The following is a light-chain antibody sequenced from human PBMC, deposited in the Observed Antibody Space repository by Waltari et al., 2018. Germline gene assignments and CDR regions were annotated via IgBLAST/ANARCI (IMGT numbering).Light chain of an antibody. V-gene: IGKV3-20*01. Sequence: EVVLTQSPGTLSLSPGERATLSCRASQTISSNYLAWYQQKPGQAPRLFIDDASRRATGSPDRLSGSGSGTDFTLTITRLEPEDFAVYFCHNYGGSVWTFGQGTKVEVK. CDR1: QTISSNY. CDR2: DAS. CDR3: HNYGGSVWT. J-gene: IGKJ1*01.